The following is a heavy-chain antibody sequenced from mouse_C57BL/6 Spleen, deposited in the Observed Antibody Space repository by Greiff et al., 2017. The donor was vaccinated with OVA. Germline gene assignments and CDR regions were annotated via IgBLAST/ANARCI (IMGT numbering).Heavy chain of an antibody. V-gene: IGHV1-59*01. CDR2: IDPSDSYT. J-gene: IGHJ4*01. CDR3: AREDGYYYAMDY. D-gene: IGHD2-3*01. CDR1: GYTFTSYW. Sequence: QVHVKQSGAELVRPGTSVKLSCKASGYTFTSYWMHWVKQRPGQGLEWIGVIDPSDSYTNYNQKFKGKATLTVDTSSSTAYMQLSSLTSEDSAVYYCAREDGYYYAMDYWGQGTSVTVSS.